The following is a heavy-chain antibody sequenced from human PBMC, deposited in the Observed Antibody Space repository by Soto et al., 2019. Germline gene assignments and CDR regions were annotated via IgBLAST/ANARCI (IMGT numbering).Heavy chain of an antibody. CDR1: NGSISSRSSY. CDR2: IYYIGST. Sequence: SETLSLTCIVSNGSISSRSSYWGWIRQTPGKGLEWIGNIYYIGSTNYNPSLKSRVTISVDTSKNQFSLKLSSVTAADTAVYYCARDSSYCSSTSCYPDYYYYGMDVWGQGTTVTVSS. D-gene: IGHD2-2*01. V-gene: IGHV4-39*07. J-gene: IGHJ6*02. CDR3: ARDSSYCSSTSCYPDYYYYGMDV.